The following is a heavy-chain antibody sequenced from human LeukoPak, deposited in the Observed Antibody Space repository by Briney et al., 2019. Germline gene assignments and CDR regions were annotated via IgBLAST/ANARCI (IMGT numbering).Heavy chain of an antibody. V-gene: IGHV1-2*02. CDR3: ARSLRLWDNWFDP. Sequence: GASVKVSCKASGYTFTGYYMHWVRQAPGQGLEWMGWINPNSGGTNYAQKFQGRVTMTRDTSISTAYMELSRLRSDDTAVYYCARSLRLWDNWFDPWGQGTLVTVSS. CDR2: INPNSGGT. J-gene: IGHJ5*02. CDR1: GYTFTGYY. D-gene: IGHD2-21*01.